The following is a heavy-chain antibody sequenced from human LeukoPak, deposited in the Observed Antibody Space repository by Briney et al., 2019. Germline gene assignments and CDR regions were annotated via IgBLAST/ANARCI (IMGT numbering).Heavy chain of an antibody. J-gene: IGHJ5*02. Sequence: GGSLRLSCAASGFTFSSYSMNWGRQGPGKGLGWVSSISSSSSYIYSADSVKGRFTISRDNAKKSLYLKMNSLRAEDTAVYYCARDLGYRNWFDPWGQGTLVTVSS. D-gene: IGHD5-18*01. V-gene: IGHV3-21*01. CDR3: ARDLGYRNWFDP. CDR2: ISSSSSYI. CDR1: GFTFSSYS.